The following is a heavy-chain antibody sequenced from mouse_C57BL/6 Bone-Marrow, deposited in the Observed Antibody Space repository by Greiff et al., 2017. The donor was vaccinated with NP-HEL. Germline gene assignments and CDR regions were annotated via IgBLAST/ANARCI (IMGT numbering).Heavy chain of an antibody. V-gene: IGHV5-2*01. J-gene: IGHJ3*01. CDR1: EYEFPSHD. D-gene: IGHD1-1*01. CDR3: ARLGSFYGSSPWFAY. Sequence: EVQLVESGGGLVQPGESLKLSCESNEYEFPSHDMSWVRKTPEKRLELVAAINSDGGSTYYPDTMERRFIISRDNTKKTLYLQMSSLRSEDTALYYCARLGSFYGSSPWFAYWGQGTLVTVSA. CDR2: INSDGGST.